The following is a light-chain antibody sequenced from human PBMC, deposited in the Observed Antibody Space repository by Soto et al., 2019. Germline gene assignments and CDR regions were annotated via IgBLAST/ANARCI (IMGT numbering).Light chain of an antibody. Sequence: DIQMTQSPSSLSASVGDRVTITCRASQSISSYLNWYQQKPGKAPKLLIYAASSLQSGVPSRFSGSGSGTDFTLTISSLQPEDFATYYCQQSYSTPTFXQGTKGDIK. CDR2: AAS. CDR3: QQSYSTPT. CDR1: QSISSY. V-gene: IGKV1-39*01. J-gene: IGKJ1*01.